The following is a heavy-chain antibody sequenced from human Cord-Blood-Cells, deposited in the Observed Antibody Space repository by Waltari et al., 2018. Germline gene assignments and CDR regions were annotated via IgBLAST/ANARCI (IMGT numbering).Heavy chain of an antibody. V-gene: IGHV1-2*02. Sequence: FTGYYMHWVRQAPGQGLEWMGWINPNSGGTNYAQKFQGRVTMTRDTSISTAYMELSRLRSDDTAVYYCALSRASRSSSFDYWGQGTLVTVSS. J-gene: IGHJ4*02. CDR3: ALSRASRSSSFDY. D-gene: IGHD6-6*01. CDR1: FTGYY. CDR2: INPNSGGT.